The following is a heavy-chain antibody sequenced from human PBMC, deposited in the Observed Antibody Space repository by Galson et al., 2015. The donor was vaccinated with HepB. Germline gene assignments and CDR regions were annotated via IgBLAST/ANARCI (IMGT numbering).Heavy chain of an antibody. J-gene: IGHJ5*02. CDR1: GYRFTNYW. D-gene: IGHD6-13*01. V-gene: IGHV5-51*01. CDR3: ATIPHSAAARLDNWFDP. Sequence: QSGAEVKKPGESLKISCKGSGYRFTNYWVGWVRQMPGKGLEWMGIIYLGDSDTRYSPSFQGQVTISADKSISTAYLQWSSLKASDTAMYYCATIPHSAAARLDNWFDPWGQGTLVTVSS. CDR2: IYLGDSDT.